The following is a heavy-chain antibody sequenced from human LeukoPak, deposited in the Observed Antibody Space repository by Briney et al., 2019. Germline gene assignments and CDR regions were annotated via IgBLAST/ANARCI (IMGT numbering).Heavy chain of an antibody. Sequence: SETLSLTCTVSGVSISSYYWSWIRQPPGKGLEWIGYIYYSGSTNYNPSLKSRVTISVDTSKNQFSLKLSSVTAADTAVYYCARDRSAVRYFDLWGRGTLVTVSS. D-gene: IGHD6-19*01. CDR3: ARDRSAVRYFDL. V-gene: IGHV4-59*01. CDR2: IYYSGST. J-gene: IGHJ2*01. CDR1: GVSISSYY.